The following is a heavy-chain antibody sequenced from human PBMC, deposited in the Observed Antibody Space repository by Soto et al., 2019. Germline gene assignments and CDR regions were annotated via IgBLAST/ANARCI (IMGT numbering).Heavy chain of an antibody. CDR1: GFTFTSYW. CDR2: IKEDGSAK. CDR3: AREDFYRFDY. V-gene: IGHV3-7*01. Sequence: EVQLVESGGGLVQPGGSLRVSCAASGFTFTSYWMSWVRQAPGKGLEWVANIKEDGSAKYYLDSVKGRFTISRDNAKNSLYLQKNRLRADDTAVYYFAREDFYRFDYWGQGNLVTVSS. J-gene: IGHJ4*02.